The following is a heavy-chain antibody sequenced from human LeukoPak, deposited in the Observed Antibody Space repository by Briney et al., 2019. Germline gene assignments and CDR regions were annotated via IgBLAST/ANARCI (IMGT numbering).Heavy chain of an antibody. CDR3: ARDGVAGGFDY. CDR2: IHYSGST. D-gene: IGHD6-19*01. CDR1: GGSIGSYY. V-gene: IGHV4-59*01. Sequence: SETLSLTCTVSGGSIGSYYWNWIRQAPGKGLEWIGYIHYSGSTNHNSALKSRVTISVDTSKNQYSLKLSSVTAADTAVYYCARDGVAGGFDYWGQGTLVTVSS. J-gene: IGHJ4*02.